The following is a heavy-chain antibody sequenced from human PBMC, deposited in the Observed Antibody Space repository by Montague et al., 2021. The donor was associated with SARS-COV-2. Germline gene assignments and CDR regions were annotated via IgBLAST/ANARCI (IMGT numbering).Heavy chain of an antibody. V-gene: IGHV4-34*01. J-gene: IGHJ5*02. CDR1: GGSFSGYY. CDR3: ASLTLGYCSSTSCYSDWFDP. CDR2: INHSGST. Sequence: SETLSLTCAVYGGSFSGYYWSWIRQPPGKGLVLIGEINHSGSTNYNPPLKSRVTISVDTSKNQFSLKLSSVTAADTAVYYCASLTLGYCSSTSCYSDWFDPWGQGTLVTVSS. D-gene: IGHD2-2*02.